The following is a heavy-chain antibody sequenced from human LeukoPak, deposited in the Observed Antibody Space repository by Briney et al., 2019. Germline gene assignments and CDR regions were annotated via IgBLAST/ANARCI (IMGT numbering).Heavy chain of an antibody. J-gene: IGHJ6*03. CDR3: ARSKYYYGSGSYPAFLSNYYYYMDV. CDR1: GGSISSYY. V-gene: IGHV4-4*07. Sequence: KSSETLSLTCTVSGGSISSYYWSWIRQPAGKGLEWIGRIYTSGSTNYNPSLKSRVTMSVDTSKNQFSLKLSSVTAADTAVYYCARSKYYYGSGSYPAFLSNYYYYMDVWGKGTTVTVSS. D-gene: IGHD3-10*01. CDR2: IYTSGST.